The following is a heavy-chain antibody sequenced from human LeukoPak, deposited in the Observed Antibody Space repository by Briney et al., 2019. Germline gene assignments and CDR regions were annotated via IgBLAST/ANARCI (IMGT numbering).Heavy chain of an antibody. Sequence: SVKVSCKASEGTFSSSAITWVRQAPGQGLEWMGRIIPVLNITTYAQKFRGSVTITADTSTSTVYMELSSLRSEETAVYYCARDQGLTAPPPYGLDVWGQGTTVIVSS. CDR1: EGTFSSSA. V-gene: IGHV1-69*04. CDR3: ARDQGLTAPPPYGLDV. CDR2: IIPVLNIT. D-gene: IGHD5-18*01. J-gene: IGHJ6*02.